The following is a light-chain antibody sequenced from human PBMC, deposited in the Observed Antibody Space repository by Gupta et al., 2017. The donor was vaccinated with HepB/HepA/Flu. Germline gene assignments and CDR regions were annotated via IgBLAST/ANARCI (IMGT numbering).Light chain of an antibody. CDR1: QSISNK. J-gene: IGKJ1*01. Sequence: ETVMTQSPATLSVSPGERATLSCRASQSISNKLAWYQQKPGQAPRLLIYGASTRATGIPGRGSGSGSRTEFTLTISSLQSEDLAVYYCQHYNNWMLTFGQGTKVEIK. CDR3: QHYNNWMLT. CDR2: GAS. V-gene: IGKV3-15*01.